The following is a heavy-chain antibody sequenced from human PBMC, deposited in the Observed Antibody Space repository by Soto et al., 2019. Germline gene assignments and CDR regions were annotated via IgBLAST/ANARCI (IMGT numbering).Heavy chain of an antibody. V-gene: IGHV1-3*01. CDR3: AKAHPFYCSGGSCYYGWFDP. CDR2: INAGNGNT. CDR1: GYTFTSYA. D-gene: IGHD2-15*01. J-gene: IGHJ5*02. Sequence: ASVKVSCKASGYTFTSYAMHWVRQAPGQRLEWMGWINAGNGNTKYSQKFQGRVTITRDTFASTAYMELSSLRSEDTAVYCCAKAHPFYCSGGSCYYGWFDPWGQGTLVTSPQ.